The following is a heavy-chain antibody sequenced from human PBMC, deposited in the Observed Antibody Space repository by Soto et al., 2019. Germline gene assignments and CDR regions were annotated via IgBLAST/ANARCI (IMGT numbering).Heavy chain of an antibody. D-gene: IGHD3-10*01. CDR3: ARPETSMVREPGTEMDV. J-gene: IGHJ6*04. CDR2: IYPGDSDT. V-gene: IGHV5-51*01. Sequence: GESLKISCKGSGYSFTSYWIGWVRQMPGKGLEWMGIIYPGDSDTRYSPSFQGQVTISADKSISTAYLQWSSLKASDTAMYYCARPETSMVREPGTEMDVWGKGTTVTVSS. CDR1: GYSFTSYW.